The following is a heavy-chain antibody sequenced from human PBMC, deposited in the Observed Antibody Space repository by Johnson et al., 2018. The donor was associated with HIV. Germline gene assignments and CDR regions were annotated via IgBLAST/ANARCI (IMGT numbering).Heavy chain of an antibody. V-gene: IGHV3-30*03. D-gene: IGHD6-13*01. CDR1: GFTFSDYY. J-gene: IGHJ3*02. CDR2: ISYDGSNK. Sequence: QVQLVESGGGLVKPGGSLRLSCAASGFTFSDYYMSWIRQAPGKWLEWVAVISYDGSNKYYADSVKGRFTISRDNSKNTLYLQMNSLKTEDTAVYYCTTDWYSSSWYGALDAVDIWGQGTMVTVSS. CDR3: TTDWYSSSWYGALDAVDI.